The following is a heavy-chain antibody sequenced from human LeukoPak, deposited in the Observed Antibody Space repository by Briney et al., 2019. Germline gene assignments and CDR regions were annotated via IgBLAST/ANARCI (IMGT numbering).Heavy chain of an antibody. D-gene: IGHD1-20*01. CDR1: GFTFSSYA. CDR3: AREYNWNDYLFDY. Sequence: GGSLRLSCAASGFTFSSYAMHWVRQAPDKGLEWVAVISYDGSNKYYADSVKGRFTISRDNSKNTLYLQMNSLRAEDTAVYYCAREYNWNDYLFDYWGQGTLVTVSS. J-gene: IGHJ4*02. V-gene: IGHV3-30-3*01. CDR2: ISYDGSNK.